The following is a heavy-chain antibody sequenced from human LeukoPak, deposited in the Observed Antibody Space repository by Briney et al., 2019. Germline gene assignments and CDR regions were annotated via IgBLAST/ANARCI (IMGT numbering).Heavy chain of an antibody. CDR2: IHYSGST. CDR1: GGSVSSSSHY. CDR3: ARLSVGLPADY. D-gene: IGHD1-26*01. V-gene: IGHV4-39*01. Sequence: SETLSLTCTVSGGSVSSSSHYWGWIRQPPGKGLEWIGCIHYSGSTYYNPSLQSQLTISVDTSKSQFSLELNSVTAADTAVYYCARLSVGLPADYWGQGTLVTVSS. J-gene: IGHJ4*02.